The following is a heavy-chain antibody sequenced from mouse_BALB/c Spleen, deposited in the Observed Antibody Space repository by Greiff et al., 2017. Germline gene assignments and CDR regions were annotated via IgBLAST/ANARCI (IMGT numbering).Heavy chain of an antibody. CDR3: ARLGSSYYYAMDY. CDR1: GFTFSSYG. Sequence: EVQVVESGGDLVKPGGSLKLSCAASGFTFSSYGMSWVRQTPDKRLEWVATISSGGSYTYYPDSVKGRFTISRDNAKNTLYLQMSSLKSEDTAMYYCARLGSSYYYAMDYWGQGTSVTVSS. J-gene: IGHJ4*01. V-gene: IGHV5-6*01. D-gene: IGHD1-1*01. CDR2: ISSGGSYT.